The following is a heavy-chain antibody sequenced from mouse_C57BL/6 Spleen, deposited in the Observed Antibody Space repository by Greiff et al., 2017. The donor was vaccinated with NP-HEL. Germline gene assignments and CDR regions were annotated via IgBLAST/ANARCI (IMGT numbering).Heavy chain of an antibody. V-gene: IGHV1-74*01. CDR3: AIPGYGDGAFAY. CDR2: IHPSDSDT. D-gene: IGHD2-2*01. CDR1: GYTFTSYW. J-gene: IGHJ3*01. Sequence: QVQLKESGAELVKPGASVKVSCKASGYTFTSYWMHWVKQRPGQGLEWIGRIHPSDSDTNYNQKFKGKATLTVDKSSSTAYMQLSSLTSEDYEVYYCAIPGYGDGAFAYWGQGTLVTVSA.